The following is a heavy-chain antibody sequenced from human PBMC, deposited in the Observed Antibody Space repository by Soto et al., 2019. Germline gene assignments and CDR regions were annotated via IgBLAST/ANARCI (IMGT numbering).Heavy chain of an antibody. V-gene: IGHV3-30-3*01. D-gene: IGHD1-1*01. CDR3: SRADSPSTSQLDY. J-gene: IGHJ4*02. CDR2: ISYDGSNQ. Sequence: QVQLVESGGGVVQPGRSLRLSCAASGFTFSSYAIHWVRQAPGKGLEWVAVISYDGSNQYYADSVKGRFTIYRDNSKNTLYLQMNGLRAEDTAVYYFSRADSPSTSQLDYWGQGTLVTVSS. CDR1: GFTFSSYA.